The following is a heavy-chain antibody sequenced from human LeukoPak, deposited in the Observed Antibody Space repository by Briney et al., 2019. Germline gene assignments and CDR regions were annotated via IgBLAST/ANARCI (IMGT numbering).Heavy chain of an antibody. CDR1: GFTFSNHD. D-gene: IGHD2-8*02. Sequence: GGSLRLSCAASGFTFSNHDMSWVRQAPGKGLEWVAGISGGGDSTHNADSVKGRFTISRDNSKNTLFLQMNSLRAEDTAVYYCAKEGVASGPWGQGTLVTVSS. CDR2: ISGGGDST. V-gene: IGHV3-23*01. CDR3: AKEGVASGP. J-gene: IGHJ5*02.